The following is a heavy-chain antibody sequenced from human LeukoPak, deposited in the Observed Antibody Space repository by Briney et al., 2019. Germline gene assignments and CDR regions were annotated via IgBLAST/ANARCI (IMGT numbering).Heavy chain of an antibody. CDR2: IYYSGST. J-gene: IGHJ4*02. D-gene: IGHD3-3*01. Sequence: SETLSLTCTVSGGSVSSGSYYWSWIRQPPGKGLEWIGYIYYSGSTNYNPSLKSRVTISVDTSKNQFSLKLSSVTAADTAVYYCARAATIFGVVIFDYWGQGTLVTVSS. V-gene: IGHV4-61*01. CDR3: ARAATIFGVVIFDY. CDR1: GGSVSSGSYY.